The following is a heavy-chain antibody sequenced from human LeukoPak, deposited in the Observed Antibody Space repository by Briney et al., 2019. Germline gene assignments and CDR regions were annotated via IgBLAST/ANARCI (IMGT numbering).Heavy chain of an antibody. Sequence: GGSLRLSCAASGFTFSDYYMSWIRQAPGKGLEWVSVIYSGGSTYYADSVKGRFTISRDNSKNTLYLQMNSLRAEDTAVYYCARYSRQLGIHGMDVWGQGTTVTVSS. CDR3: ARYSRQLGIHGMDV. V-gene: IGHV3-53*01. D-gene: IGHD7-27*01. CDR1: GFTFSDYY. CDR2: IYSGGST. J-gene: IGHJ6*02.